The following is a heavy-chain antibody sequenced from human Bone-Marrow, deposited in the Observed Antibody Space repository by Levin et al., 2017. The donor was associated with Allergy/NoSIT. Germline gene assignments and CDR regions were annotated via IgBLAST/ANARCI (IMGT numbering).Heavy chain of an antibody. CDR3: ARVEDAVWTAYYTLQY. V-gene: IGHV4-59*01. J-gene: IGHJ4*02. Sequence: TSETLSLTCSVSGDSISSSYWGWFRQPPGKGLEWIGYIYYSGGNQHYNPSFKSRVTISLDRSKNHFSLWLRSATAADTAVYYCARVEDAVWTAYYTLQYWGPGTLVTVSS. CDR2: IYYSGGN. CDR1: GDSISSSY. D-gene: IGHD3/OR15-3a*01.